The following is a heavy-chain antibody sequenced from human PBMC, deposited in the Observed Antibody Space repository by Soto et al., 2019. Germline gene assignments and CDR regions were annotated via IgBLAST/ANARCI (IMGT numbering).Heavy chain of an antibody. CDR3: ARQLTPIVVVPAAMKENYYYGMDV. V-gene: IGHV5-51*01. J-gene: IGHJ6*02. CDR2: IYPGDSDT. CDR1: GYSFTIYW. Sequence: GESLNISCKGSGYSFTIYWIGWVRQMPGKGLEWMGIIYPGDSDTRYSPSFQGHVTISADKSISTAYLQWSSLKASDTAMYYCARQLTPIVVVPAAMKENYYYGMDVWGQGTTVTVSS. D-gene: IGHD2-2*01.